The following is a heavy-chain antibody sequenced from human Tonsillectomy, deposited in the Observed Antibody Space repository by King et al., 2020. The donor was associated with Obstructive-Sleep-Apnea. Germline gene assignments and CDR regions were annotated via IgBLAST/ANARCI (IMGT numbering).Heavy chain of an antibody. D-gene: IGHD1-26*01. CDR1: GFIFSSHE. Sequence: VQLVESGGGVVQPGGSLRLSCAVSGFIFSSHEMYWVRQTPGKGLEWVAFISRDGSREYYADSVRGRFTISRDNSRNTLYLQMNSLRAEETAMYYCAEDLSGTYSFHYWGQGTLVTVSS. J-gene: IGHJ4*02. CDR3: AEDLSGTYSFHY. V-gene: IGHV3-30*14. CDR2: ISRDGSRE.